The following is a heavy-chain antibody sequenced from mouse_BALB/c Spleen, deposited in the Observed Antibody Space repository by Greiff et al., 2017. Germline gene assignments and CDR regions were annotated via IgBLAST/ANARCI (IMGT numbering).Heavy chain of an antibody. CDR2: ISSGGSYT. CDR3: ARHRDYDPAWFAY. CDR1: GFTFSSYA. J-gene: IGHJ3*01. Sequence: EVKLMESGGGLVKPGGSLKLSCAASGFTFSSYAMSWVRQTPEKRLEWVATISSGGSYTYYPDSVKGRFTISRDNAKNTLYLQMSSLRSEDTAMYYCARHRDYDPAWFAYWGQGTLVTVSA. D-gene: IGHD2-4*01. V-gene: IGHV5-9-3*01.